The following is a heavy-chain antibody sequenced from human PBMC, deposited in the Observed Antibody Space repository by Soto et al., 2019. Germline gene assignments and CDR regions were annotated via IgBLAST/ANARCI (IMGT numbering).Heavy chain of an antibody. J-gene: IGHJ3*02. D-gene: IGHD5-12*01. CDR1: GGTFSSYA. CDR3: ARDSRDGYINDAFDI. CDR2: IIPIFGTA. Sequence: SVKVSCKASGGTFSSYAISWVRQAPGQGLEWMGGIIPIFGTANYAQKFQGRVTITADESTSTAYMELSSLRSEDTAVYYCARDSRDGYINDAFDIWGQGTMVTVSS. V-gene: IGHV1-69*13.